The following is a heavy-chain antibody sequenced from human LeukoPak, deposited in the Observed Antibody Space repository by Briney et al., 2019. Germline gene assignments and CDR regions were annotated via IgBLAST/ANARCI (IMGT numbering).Heavy chain of an antibody. CDR2: IYYSGST. J-gene: IGHJ1*01. V-gene: IGHV4-39*01. CDR1: GGSISSGGYY. D-gene: IGHD3-22*01. CDR3: ARHGGTMIESD. Sequence: RPSETLSLTCTVSGGSISSGGYYWSWIRQHPGKGLEWIGYIYYSGSTYYNPSLKSRVTISVDTSKNQFSLKLSSVTAADTAVYYCARHGGTMIESDWGQGTLVTVSS.